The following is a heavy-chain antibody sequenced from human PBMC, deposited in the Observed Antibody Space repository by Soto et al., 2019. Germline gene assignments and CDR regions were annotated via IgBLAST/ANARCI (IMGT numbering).Heavy chain of an antibody. J-gene: IGHJ5*01. V-gene: IGHV5-51*01. D-gene: IGHD2-8*01. CDR1: GYSFTSNW. CDR3: MRQLGVDADNWLHS. CDR2: IYPGDSDT. Sequence: PGESLKISCVGSGYSFTSNWIGWVRQMPGKGLEWMGIIYPGDSDTRYSPSFQGQVTISADKSINTAYLQWSSLRASDTAMYYCMRQLGVDADNWLHSWGQGTLVTVSS.